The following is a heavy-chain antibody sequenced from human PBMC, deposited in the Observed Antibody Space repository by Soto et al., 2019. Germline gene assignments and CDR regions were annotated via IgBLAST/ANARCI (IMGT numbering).Heavy chain of an antibody. Sequence: GSLRLSCAASGFAFSNYEMNWVRQAPGKGLEWVSYISLSGSTIYYADSVKGRFTISRDDAKNSLYLQMDSLRADDTAVYYCARESFSASPNFFDYWGQGT. CDR3: ARESFSASPNFFDY. V-gene: IGHV3-48*03. CDR1: GFAFSNYE. D-gene: IGHD3-3*02. CDR2: ISLSGSTI. J-gene: IGHJ4*02.